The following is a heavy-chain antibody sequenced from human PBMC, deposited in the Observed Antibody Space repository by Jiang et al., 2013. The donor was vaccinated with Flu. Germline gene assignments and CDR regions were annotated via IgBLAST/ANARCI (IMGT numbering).Heavy chain of an antibody. V-gene: IGHV1-8*01. J-gene: IGHJ6*02. Sequence: SGAEVKKPGSSVKVSCKASGYTFTSYDINWVRQATGQGLEWMGWMNPNSGNTGYAQKFQGRVTMTRNTSISTAYMELSSLRSEDTAVYYCARGIAAAGNYYYYGMDVWGQGTTVTVSS. D-gene: IGHD6-13*01. CDR3: ARGIAAAGNYYYYGMDV. CDR2: MNPNSGNT. CDR1: GYTFTSYD.